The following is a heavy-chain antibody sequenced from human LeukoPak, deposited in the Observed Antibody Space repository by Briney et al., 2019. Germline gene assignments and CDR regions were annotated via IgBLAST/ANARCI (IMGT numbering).Heavy chain of an antibody. CDR1: GFTFSSYG. D-gene: IGHD3-10*01. CDR3: ALEYYNGSGMGH. V-gene: IGHV3-33*03. CDR2: IWYDGSNK. J-gene: IGHJ1*01. Sequence: GGSLRLSCTAYGFTFSSYGRHWVRQAPGKGLEWLAVIWYDGSNKYYADSVKGRFTISTDNAKNSLYLQMNSLRAEDTAVYYCALEYYNGSGMGHWGQGTLVTVSS.